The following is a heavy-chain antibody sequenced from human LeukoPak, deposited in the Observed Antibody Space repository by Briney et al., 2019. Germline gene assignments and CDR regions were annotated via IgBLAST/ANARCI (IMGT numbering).Heavy chain of an antibody. J-gene: IGHJ6*03. CDR3: TRGSIAYYYMDV. V-gene: IGHV4-38-2*02. Sequence: SETLSLTCTVSGYSISSTYYWGWIRQPPGKGLEWIGTIYHSGTAYYNPSLKSRVTISVDTSKNQFSLKLSSVTAADTAVYYCTRGSIAYYYMDVWGKGTTVTISS. CDR2: IYHSGTA. CDR1: GYSISSTYY. D-gene: IGHD3-22*01.